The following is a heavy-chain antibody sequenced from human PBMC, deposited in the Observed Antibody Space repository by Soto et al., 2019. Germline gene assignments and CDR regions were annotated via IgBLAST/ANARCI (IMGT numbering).Heavy chain of an antibody. J-gene: IGHJ4*02. V-gene: IGHV3-48*02. D-gene: IGHD3-22*01. CDR2: ISSSSSTI. Sequence: EVQLVESGGGLVQPGGSLRLSCAASGFTFSSYSMNWVRQAPGKGLEWVSYISSSSSTIYYADCVKGRFTISRNNAKNPQDIRLSGVGDEDTDCYCCASAGSGYYYWGQGTLVTVSS. CDR1: GFTFSSYS. CDR3: ASAGSGYYY.